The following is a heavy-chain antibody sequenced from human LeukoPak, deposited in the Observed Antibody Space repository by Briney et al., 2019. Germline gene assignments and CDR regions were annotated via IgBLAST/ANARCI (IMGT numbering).Heavy chain of an antibody. V-gene: IGHV1-46*01. CDR3: ARVMKATVRTSNFDY. Sequence: ASVKVSCKASGYTFTSYYMHWVRQAPGQGLEWMGIINPSGGSTSYAQKFQGRVTMTRDTSTSTVYMELSRLRSDDTAVYYCARVMKATVRTSNFDYWGQGTLVTVSS. CDR2: INPSGGST. CDR1: GYTFTSYY. D-gene: IGHD4-17*01. J-gene: IGHJ4*02.